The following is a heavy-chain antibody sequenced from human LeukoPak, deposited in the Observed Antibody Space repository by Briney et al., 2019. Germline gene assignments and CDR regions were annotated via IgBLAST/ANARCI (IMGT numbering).Heavy chain of an antibody. CDR2: ISGSGGST. CDR3: AKSRYQLALNNWFDP. V-gene: IGHV3-23*01. Sequence: PSETLSLTCTVSGGSISSSSYYWGWIRQAPGKGLEWVSAISGSGGSTYYADSVKGRFTISRDNSKNTLYLQMNSLRAEDTAVYYCAKSRYQLALNNWFDPWGQGTLVAVSS. J-gene: IGHJ5*02. D-gene: IGHD2-2*01. CDR1: GGSISSSSYY.